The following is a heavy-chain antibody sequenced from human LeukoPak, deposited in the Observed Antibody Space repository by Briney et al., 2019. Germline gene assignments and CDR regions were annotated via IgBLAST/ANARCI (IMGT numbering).Heavy chain of an antibody. CDR1: GFTFSDYY. J-gene: IGHJ3*02. Sequence: GGSLRLSCAASGFTFSDYYMSWLRQAPGKGLEWVSYISSSGSTIYYADSVKGRFTISRDNAKNSLYLQMNSLRAEDTAVYYCARRRDGYNFRDAFDIWGQGTMVTVSS. CDR2: ISSSGSTI. D-gene: IGHD5-24*01. CDR3: ARRRDGYNFRDAFDI. V-gene: IGHV3-11*01.